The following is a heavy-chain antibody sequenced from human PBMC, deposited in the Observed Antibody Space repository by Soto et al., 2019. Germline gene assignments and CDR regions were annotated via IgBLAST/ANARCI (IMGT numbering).Heavy chain of an antibody. CDR2: IFHSGTT. D-gene: IGHD5-12*01. J-gene: IGHJ4*02. CDR1: GASLRGGGYS. CDR3: ASSSGYHDSFDY. Sequence: SEPLCLTCAVSGASLRGGGYSRSRLRQPPGKGLEWVGYIFHSGTTYYNPSLKSRVTISVDMSKNQFSLRLSSVTAADTAIYYCASSSGYHDSFDYWGQGTLVTVSS. V-gene: IGHV4-30-2*01.